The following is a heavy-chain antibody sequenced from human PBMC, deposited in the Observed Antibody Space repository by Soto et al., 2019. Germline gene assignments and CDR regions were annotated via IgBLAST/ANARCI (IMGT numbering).Heavy chain of an antibody. Sequence: SVKGSCKASGGTFSSYAISWLRQAPGQGLEWMGGIIPIFGTANYAQKFQGRVTITADESTSTAYMELSSLRSEDTAVYYCARHIVVVTAIRSYYYYGMDVWGQGTTVTVSS. CDR3: ARHIVVVTAIRSYYYYGMDV. CDR1: GGTFSSYA. V-gene: IGHV1-69*13. D-gene: IGHD2-21*02. CDR2: IIPIFGTA. J-gene: IGHJ6*02.